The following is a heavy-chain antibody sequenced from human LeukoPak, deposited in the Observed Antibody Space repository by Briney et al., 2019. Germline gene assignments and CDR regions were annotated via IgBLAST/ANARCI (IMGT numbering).Heavy chain of an antibody. CDR3: AKDVCTSPRCLLYFDS. CDR2: ISGFNT. Sequence: GGSLRLSCTASGFAFSNYAMNWVRQAPGKELEWVSGISGFNTYYADSVRGRFTISRDNSRNVMYLQMNGLRAEDTAIYYCAKDVCTSPRCLLYFDSWGQGTPVTVSS. V-gene: IGHV3-23*01. J-gene: IGHJ4*02. D-gene: IGHD2-8*01. CDR1: GFAFSNYA.